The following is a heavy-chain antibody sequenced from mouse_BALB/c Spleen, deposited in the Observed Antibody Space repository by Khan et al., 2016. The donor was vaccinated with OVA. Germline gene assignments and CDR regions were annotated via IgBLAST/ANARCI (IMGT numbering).Heavy chain of an antibody. Sequence: QVQLQESGPGLVAPSQSLSITCTVSGFSLTSYGVHWVRQPPGKGLEWLGVIWAGGSTNYYSAPMTRLSIITDNSSSHAFLIMISLLTADTSTFFCARLEDNWGQGTTLTVSS. CDR3: ARLEDN. J-gene: IGHJ2*01. V-gene: IGHV2-9*02. CDR1: GFSLTSYG. CDR2: IWAGGST.